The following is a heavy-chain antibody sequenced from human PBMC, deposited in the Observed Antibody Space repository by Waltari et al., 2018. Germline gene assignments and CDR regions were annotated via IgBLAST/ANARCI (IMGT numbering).Heavy chain of an antibody. Sequence: EVQLVESGGSLVQPGRSLRLSCAASGFRFDESAMHWVRQSPGKGLELVSGNNFNSDKINYADSVKGRFTISRDNAKNSLYLQINSLRAEVTALYYCVKGHYYDNNGYFDYWGQGTLVTVSS. CDR3: VKGHYYDNNGYFDY. D-gene: IGHD3-22*01. V-gene: IGHV3-9*01. CDR2: NNFNSDKI. CDR1: GFRFDESA. J-gene: IGHJ4*02.